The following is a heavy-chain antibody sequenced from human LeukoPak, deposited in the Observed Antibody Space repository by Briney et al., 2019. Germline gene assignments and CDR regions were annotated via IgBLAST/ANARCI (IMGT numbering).Heavy chain of an antibody. Sequence: AASVKVSCKASGYTFTGYYMHWVRQAPGQGLEWMGWINPNSGGTNYAQKFQGRVTMTRDTSISTAYMELSGLRSDDTAVYYCARDLVEVEFDYWGQGTLVTVSS. CDR2: INPNSGGT. CDR1: GYTFTGYY. V-gene: IGHV1-2*02. J-gene: IGHJ4*02. CDR3: ARDLVEVEFDY. D-gene: IGHD2-8*02.